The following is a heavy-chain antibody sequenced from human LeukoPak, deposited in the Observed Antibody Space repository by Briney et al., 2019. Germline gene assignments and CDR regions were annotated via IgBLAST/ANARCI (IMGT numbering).Heavy chain of an antibody. CDR1: GYTFTTYD. Sequence: SLKVSCKASGYTFTTYDINWVRQATGQGLEWMGWMNPNSGYTGYAQKFQGRVTITRDTSISTAYMELSSLRSEDTAVYYCARVAGSIDYWGQGTLVTASS. CDR3: ARVAGSIDY. CDR2: MNPNSGYT. V-gene: IGHV1-8*03. D-gene: IGHD6-19*01. J-gene: IGHJ4*02.